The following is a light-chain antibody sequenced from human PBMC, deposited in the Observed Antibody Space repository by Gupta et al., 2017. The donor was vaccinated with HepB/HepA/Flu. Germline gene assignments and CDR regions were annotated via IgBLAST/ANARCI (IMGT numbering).Light chain of an antibody. J-gene: IGLJ1*01. Sequence: QSALTQPRSESGSPGQSVTISCTRNTSEVGGYDYVSWFQQHPGKDPKLIIFAVSKRPSGVPDRFSGSKSANSASLTISGLQAEDEAEYYCCSYADNYTFDFGTGTKVTVL. CDR3: CSYADNYTFD. CDR1: TSEVGGYDY. V-gene: IGLV2-11*01. CDR2: AVS.